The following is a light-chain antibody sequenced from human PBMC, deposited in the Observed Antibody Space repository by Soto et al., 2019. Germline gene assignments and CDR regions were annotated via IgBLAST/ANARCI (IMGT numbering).Light chain of an antibody. CDR1: QNPRYRCGHHY. V-gene: IGKV2-30*01. CDR3: LQGTHWPWT. CDR2: RVS. J-gene: IGKJ1*01. Sequence: MDQASLPPPLPPCPPGSNPCRARQNPRYRCGHHYLNWFQQRPGQSPRRLIYRVSNRDSGVPDRFSGSGSGTDFTLNISRVEAEDVGVYYCLQGTHWPWTFGHGTKVEIK.